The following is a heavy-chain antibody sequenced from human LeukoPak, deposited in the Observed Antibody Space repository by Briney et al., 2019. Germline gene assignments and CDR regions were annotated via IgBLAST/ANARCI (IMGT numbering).Heavy chain of an antibody. V-gene: IGHV1-69*13. J-gene: IGHJ4*02. Sequence: SVNVSCKASGGTFSSYAISWVRQAPGQGLEWMGGIIPIFGTANYAQKFQGRVTITADESTSTAYMELSSLRSEDTAVYYCARLVGYCSSTSCPNFDYWGQGTLVTVSS. D-gene: IGHD2-2*01. CDR2: IIPIFGTA. CDR1: GGTFSSYA. CDR3: ARLVGYCSSTSCPNFDY.